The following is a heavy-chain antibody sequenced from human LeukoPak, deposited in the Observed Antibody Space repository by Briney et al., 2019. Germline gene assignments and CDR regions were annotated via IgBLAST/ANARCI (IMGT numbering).Heavy chain of an antibody. CDR3: ARVAYCGGDRPRGRWYFDL. V-gene: IGHV4-39*07. CDR2: IYYSGST. Sequence: SETLSLTCTVSGGSISSSSYYWGWLRQPPGKGLEWIGSIYYSGSTYCNPSLKSRVTISVDTSKNQFSLKLSSVTAADTAVYYCARVAYCGGDRPRGRWYFDLWGRGTLVTVSS. D-gene: IGHD2-21*02. CDR1: GGSISSSSYY. J-gene: IGHJ2*01.